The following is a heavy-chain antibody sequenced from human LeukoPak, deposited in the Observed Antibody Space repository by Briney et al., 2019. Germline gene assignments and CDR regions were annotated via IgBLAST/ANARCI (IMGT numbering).Heavy chain of an antibody. CDR2: INPNSGGT. D-gene: IGHD2-2*01. Sequence: ASVKVSCKASGYTFTVYYMHWVRQAPGQGLEWMGWINPNSGGTNYAQKFQGRVTMTRDTSISTAYMELSRLRSDDTAVYYCAREGCSSTNCHVLGDDNWFDPWGQGTLVTVSS. J-gene: IGHJ5*02. V-gene: IGHV1-2*02. CDR3: AREGCSSTNCHVLGDDNWFDP. CDR1: GYTFTVYY.